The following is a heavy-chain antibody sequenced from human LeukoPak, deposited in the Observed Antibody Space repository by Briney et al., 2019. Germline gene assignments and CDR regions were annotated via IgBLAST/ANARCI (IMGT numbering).Heavy chain of an antibody. Sequence: ASVKVSCKASGYTFTGYYIHWVRQAPGQGLEWMSWINPNSGGTNSAQKFQGRVTMTRDTSISTAYMELSRLRSDDTAMYYCATMGTPGFDYWGQGTLVTVPS. D-gene: IGHD1-14*01. CDR2: INPNSGGT. CDR3: ATMGTPGFDY. J-gene: IGHJ4*02. V-gene: IGHV1-2*02. CDR1: GYTFTGYY.